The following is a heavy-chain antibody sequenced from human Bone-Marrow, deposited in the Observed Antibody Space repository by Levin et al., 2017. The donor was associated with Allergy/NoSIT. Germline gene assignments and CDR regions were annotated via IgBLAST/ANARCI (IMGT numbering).Heavy chain of an antibody. CDR2: IYPSGST. CDR1: GDSIGGGGYS. V-gene: IGHV4-30-2*01. J-gene: IGHJ4*02. Sequence: PSETLSLTCAVSGDSIGGGGYSWSWIRQPPGKGLEWIGFIYPSGSTYYNPSLESRLTLSVDTSRNQFSLNMYSVTAADTAVYYCARTFFRGTGYFFDYWGQGTLVTVSS. CDR3: ARTFFRGTGYFFDY. D-gene: IGHD3-9*01.